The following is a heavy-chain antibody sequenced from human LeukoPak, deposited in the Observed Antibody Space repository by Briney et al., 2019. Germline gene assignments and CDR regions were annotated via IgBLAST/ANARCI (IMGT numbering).Heavy chain of an antibody. CDR1: GFTFSGYE. V-gene: IGHV3-48*03. CDR3: ARDDIVVVVAATPYYYGMDV. Sequence: GGSLRLSCAASGFTFSGYEMNWVRQAPGKGLEGVSYISSSGSTIYYADSVKGRFTISRDNAKNSLYLQMNSLRAEDTAVYYCARDDIVVVVAATPYYYGMDVWGKGTTVTVSS. J-gene: IGHJ6*04. D-gene: IGHD2-15*01. CDR2: ISSSGSTI.